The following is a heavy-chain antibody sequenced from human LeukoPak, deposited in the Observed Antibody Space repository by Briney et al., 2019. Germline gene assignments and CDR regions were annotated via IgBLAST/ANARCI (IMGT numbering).Heavy chain of an antibody. CDR1: GFTFSDYY. CDR2: INSGGSAI. CDR3: AKGQFDSSGYYYGPDY. J-gene: IGHJ4*02. D-gene: IGHD3-22*01. V-gene: IGHV3-11*01. Sequence: PGGSLRLSCAASGFTFSDYYMSWIRQAPGKGLEWVSYINSGGSAIYYADSMKGRFTISRDNAKNSLYLQMNSLRAEDTALYYCAKGQFDSSGYYYGPDYWGQGTLVTVSS.